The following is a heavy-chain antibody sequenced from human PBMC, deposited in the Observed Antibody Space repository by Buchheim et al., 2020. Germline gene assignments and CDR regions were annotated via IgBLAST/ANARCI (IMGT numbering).Heavy chain of an antibody. V-gene: IGHV4-34*01. CDR2: INHSGST. J-gene: IGHJ5*02. CDR1: GGSFSGYY. Sequence: QVQLQQWGAGLLKPSETLSLTCAVSGGSFSGYYWSWIRQPPGKGLEWIGEINHSGSTNYNPSLKSRVTISVDTSKNQFSLKLSSVTAADTAVYYCARGILWFGELGWFDPWGQGTL. CDR3: ARGILWFGELGWFDP. D-gene: IGHD3-10*01.